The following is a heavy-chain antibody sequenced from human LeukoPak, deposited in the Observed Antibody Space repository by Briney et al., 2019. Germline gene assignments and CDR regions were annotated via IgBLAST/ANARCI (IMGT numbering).Heavy chain of an antibody. J-gene: IGHJ4*02. CDR3: AKETGTSCYRCPLDY. V-gene: IGHV3-33*06. CDR2: IWYDGSNK. CDR1: GFTFSSYG. D-gene: IGHD2-2*02. Sequence: GSLRLSCAASGFTFSSYGMHWVRQAPGKGLEWVAVIWYDGSNKYYADSVKGRFTISRDNSKKTLYLQMNSLRAKDTAVYYCAKETGTSCYRCPLDYWGQGTLVTVSS.